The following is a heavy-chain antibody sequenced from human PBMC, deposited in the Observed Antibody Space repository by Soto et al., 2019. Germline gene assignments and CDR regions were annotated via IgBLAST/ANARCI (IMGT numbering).Heavy chain of an antibody. CDR2: ISYDGSNK. CDR3: ARSKDSSSWFFDY. D-gene: IGHD6-13*01. Sequence: QVQLVESGGGVVQPGRSLRLSCAASGFTFSSYAMHWVRQAPGKGLEWVAVISYDGSNKYYADSVKGRFTISRDNSKNTLYLQMNSLRAGDTAVYYCARSKDSSSWFFDYWGQGTLVTVSS. J-gene: IGHJ4*02. CDR1: GFTFSSYA. V-gene: IGHV3-30-3*01.